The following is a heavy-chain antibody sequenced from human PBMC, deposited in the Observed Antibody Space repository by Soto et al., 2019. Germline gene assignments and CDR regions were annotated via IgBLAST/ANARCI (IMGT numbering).Heavy chain of an antibody. CDR2: IIPIHGIA. D-gene: IGHD3-10*01. CDR3: ARDLSTGSYSPFYYYYGMDV. CDR1: GGTFSSYT. V-gene: IGHV1-69*04. Sequence: GASVQVACKASGGTFSSYTITWVRQAPGQGLEWMGRIIPIHGIANYAQKFQGRVTITADKSASTAYMELSSLRSEDTAVYYCARDLSTGSYSPFYYYYGMDVWGQGTTVTVSS. J-gene: IGHJ6*02.